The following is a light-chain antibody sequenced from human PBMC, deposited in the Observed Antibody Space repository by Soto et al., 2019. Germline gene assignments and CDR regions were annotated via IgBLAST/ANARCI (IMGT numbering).Light chain of an antibody. J-gene: IGKJ1*01. V-gene: IGKV3-15*01. Sequence: ETVLTQSPDTLSVSPGERATLSCGASESVGTKLAWYQQKPGQAPRLLIYGASTRATGIPARFSGDGSGTEFTLTISSLQSEDLAIYYCQQYYDWPQTFGQGTTAELK. CDR2: GAS. CDR3: QQYYDWPQT. CDR1: ESVGTK.